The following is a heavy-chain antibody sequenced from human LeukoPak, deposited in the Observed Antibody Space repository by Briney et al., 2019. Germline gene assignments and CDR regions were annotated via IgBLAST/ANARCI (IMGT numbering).Heavy chain of an antibody. CDR2: IYYSGST. Sequence: TLSLTCTVSGGSISSGDYYWSWIRQPPGKGLEWIGYIYYSGSTYYNPSLKSRVTISVDTSKNQFSLKLSSVTAADTAVYYCATRRSTVWWLIDYWGQGTLVTVSS. D-gene: IGHD5-12*01. CDR1: GGSISSGDYY. V-gene: IGHV4-30-4*08. CDR3: ATRRSTVWWLIDY. J-gene: IGHJ4*02.